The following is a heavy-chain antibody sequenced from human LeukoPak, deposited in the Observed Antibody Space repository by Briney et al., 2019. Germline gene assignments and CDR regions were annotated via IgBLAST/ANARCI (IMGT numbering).Heavy chain of an antibody. D-gene: IGHD1-26*01. J-gene: IGHJ5*02. CDR3: ARHAIYSGDYSFWFNP. CDR1: GGSISTGGYY. V-gene: IGHV4-31*01. CDR2: ISNSGRT. Sequence: SQTLSLTCTVSGGSISTGGYYWSWIRQHPGKGLEWIGYISNSGRTYYNPSLKRLITISVDTSKNQFSLKLNSVTAADTAVYYCARHAIYSGDYSFWFNPWGLGTLVTVSS.